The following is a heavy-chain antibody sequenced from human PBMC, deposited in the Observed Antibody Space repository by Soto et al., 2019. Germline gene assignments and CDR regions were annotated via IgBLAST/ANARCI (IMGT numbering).Heavy chain of an antibody. Sequence: QVQLQESGPGLVKPSETLSLSCSVSAGSVSSGSYYWSWIRQPPGKGLEWIGNLYYSGSTNYNPSLESRVTISVDTSKNQFSLKLTSVTAADTAVYYCARAVLRYKSGWYFFDYWGQGTLVTVSS. V-gene: IGHV4-61*01. CDR3: ARAVLRYKSGWYFFDY. J-gene: IGHJ4*02. CDR2: LYYSGST. D-gene: IGHD6-19*01. CDR1: AGSVSSGSYY.